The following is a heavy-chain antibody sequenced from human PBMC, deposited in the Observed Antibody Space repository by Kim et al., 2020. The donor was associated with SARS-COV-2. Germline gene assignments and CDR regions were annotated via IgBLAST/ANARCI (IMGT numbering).Heavy chain of an antibody. CDR3: ARSSGIHNPFDY. D-gene: IGHD1-26*01. Sequence: SSSLSFQGQVTISADKSISTAYLQWSSLKASDTAMYYCARSSGIHNPFDYWGQGTLVTVSS. V-gene: IGHV5-51*01. J-gene: IGHJ4*02.